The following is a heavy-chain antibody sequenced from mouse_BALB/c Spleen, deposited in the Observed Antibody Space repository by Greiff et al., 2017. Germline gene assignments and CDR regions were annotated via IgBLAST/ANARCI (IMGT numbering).Heavy chain of an antibody. J-gene: IGHJ2*01. D-gene: IGHD4-1*01. CDR2: ISSGGSYT. V-gene: IGHV5-9-3*01. Sequence: VQRVESGGGLVKPGGSLKLSCAASGFTFSSYAMSWVRQTPEKRLEWVATISSGGSYTYYPDSVKGRFTISRDNAKNTLYLQMSSLRSEDTAMYYCARLDPLGYFDYWGQGTTLTVSS. CDR1: GFTFSSYA. CDR3: ARLDPLGYFDY.